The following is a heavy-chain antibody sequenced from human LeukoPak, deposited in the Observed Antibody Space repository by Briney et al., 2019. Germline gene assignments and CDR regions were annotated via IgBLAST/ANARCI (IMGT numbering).Heavy chain of an antibody. D-gene: IGHD3-22*01. CDR3: ARNYLDSRKWPDHIDD. CDR2: ISSSSSYI. J-gene: IGHJ4*02. Sequence: GGSLRLSCAASGFTFSSYSMNWVRQAPGKGLEWVSSISSSSSYIYYADSVKGRFTISRDNAKNSLYLQMNSLRAEDTAVYYCARNYLDSRKWPDHIDDWGQGTLVTVSS. CDR1: GFTFSSYS. V-gene: IGHV3-21*01.